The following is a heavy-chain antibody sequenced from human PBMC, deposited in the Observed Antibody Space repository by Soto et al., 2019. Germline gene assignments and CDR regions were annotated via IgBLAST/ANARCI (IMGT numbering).Heavy chain of an antibody. J-gene: IGHJ6*02. CDR3: ASSYYYDSSGYYPYYYGMDV. V-gene: IGHV6-1*01. Sequence: SQTLSLTCAISGDSVSSNSAAWNWIRQSPSRGLEWLGRTYYRSKWYNDYAVSVKSRITINPDTSKNQFSLQLNSVTPEDTAVYYCASSYYYDSSGYYPYYYGMDVWGQGTTVTVSS. D-gene: IGHD3-22*01. CDR1: GDSVSSNSAA. CDR2: TYYRSKWYN.